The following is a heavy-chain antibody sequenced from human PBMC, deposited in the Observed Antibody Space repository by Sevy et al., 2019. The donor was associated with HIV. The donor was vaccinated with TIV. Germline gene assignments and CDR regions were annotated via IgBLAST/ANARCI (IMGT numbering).Heavy chain of an antibody. CDR2: IYTSGST. D-gene: IGHD6-19*01. J-gene: IGHJ4*02. V-gene: IGHV4-4*07. CDR1: GGSISSYY. Sequence: SETLSLTCTVSGGSISSYYWSWIRQPAGKGLEWIGRIYTSGSTNYNPSLKSRVTMSVDTSKNQFSLKLSSVTAADTAVYYCARDSPRGYSSGWYRREANYFDYWGQGTLVTVSA. CDR3: ARDSPRGYSSGWYRREANYFDY.